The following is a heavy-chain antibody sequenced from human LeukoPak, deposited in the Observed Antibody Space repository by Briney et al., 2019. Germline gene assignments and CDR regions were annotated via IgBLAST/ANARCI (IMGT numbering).Heavy chain of an antibody. J-gene: IGHJ5*02. CDR2: ISFDGSTK. CDR3: ARDHSMNYGNWFDP. D-gene: IGHD2/OR15-2a*01. Sequence: GRSLRLSCAAPGFTFSTYAMHWVRQAPGKGLEWVAVISFDGSTKYYADSVKGRFTISRDNSKNTLYLQMNSLRAEDTAVYYCARDHSMNYGNWFDPWGQGTLVTVSS. V-gene: IGHV3-30-3*01. CDR1: GFTFSTYA.